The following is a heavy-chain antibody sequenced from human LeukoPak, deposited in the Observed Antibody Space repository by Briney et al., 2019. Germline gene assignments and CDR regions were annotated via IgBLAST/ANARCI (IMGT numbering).Heavy chain of an antibody. CDR1: GYTFTSYY. CDR3: ARDLGYDSSGYSFDY. V-gene: IGHV1-46*01. D-gene: IGHD3-22*01. J-gene: IGHJ4*02. Sequence: ASVTVSCKASGYTFTSYYMHWVRQAPGQGLEWMGIINPSGGSTSYAQKFQGRVTMTRDMSTSTVYMELSSLRSEDTAVYYCARDLGYDSSGYSFDYWGQGTLVTVSS. CDR2: INPSGGST.